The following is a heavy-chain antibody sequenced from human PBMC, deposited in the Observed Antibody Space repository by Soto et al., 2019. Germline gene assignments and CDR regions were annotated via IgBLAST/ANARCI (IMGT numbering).Heavy chain of an antibody. D-gene: IGHD3-22*01. CDR3: ARDAYYYDSSGYMLDY. J-gene: IGHJ4*02. CDR1: GFTFSSYG. Sequence: GGSLRLSCAASGFTFSSYGMHWVRQAPGKGLEWVAVIWYDGSNKYYADSVKGRFTISRDNSKNTLYLQMNSLRAEDTAVYYCARDAYYYDSSGYMLDYWGQGTLVTVSS. V-gene: IGHV3-33*01. CDR2: IWYDGSNK.